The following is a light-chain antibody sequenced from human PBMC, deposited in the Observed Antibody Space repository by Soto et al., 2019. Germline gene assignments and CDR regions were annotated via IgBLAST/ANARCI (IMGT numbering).Light chain of an antibody. Sequence: IVLTQSPVTLSLTPGERATLSCRASQSVYTYLAWYQQKPGQAPRLLIYDASDRAAGIPARFSGSGSGTDFTLTISSLEPEDFAVYYCQHRSSWPLTFGGGTRVEIK. V-gene: IGKV3-11*01. CDR3: QHRSSWPLT. CDR1: QSVYTY. CDR2: DAS. J-gene: IGKJ4*01.